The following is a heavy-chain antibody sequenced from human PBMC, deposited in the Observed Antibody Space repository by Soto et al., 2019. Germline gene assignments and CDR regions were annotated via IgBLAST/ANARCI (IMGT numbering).Heavy chain of an antibody. D-gene: IGHD1-26*01. Sequence: GGSLRLSCAASGFTFSSYAMHWVRQAPGKGLEWVAVISYDGSNKYYADSVKGRFTISRDNSKNTLYLQMNSLRAEDTAVYYCARYNTGSYKIYAFDIWGQGTMVTVSS. CDR1: GFTFSSYA. CDR3: ARYNTGSYKIYAFDI. CDR2: ISYDGSNK. V-gene: IGHV3-30-3*01. J-gene: IGHJ3*02.